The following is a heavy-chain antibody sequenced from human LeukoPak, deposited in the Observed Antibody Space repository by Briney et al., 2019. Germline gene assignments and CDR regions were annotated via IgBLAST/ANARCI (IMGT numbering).Heavy chain of an antibody. D-gene: IGHD2-2*01. Sequence: GSLRLSCAASGFTFSDCYMSWIRQAPGKGLEWVSYISSSGSTIYYADSVKGRFTISRDNAKNSLYLQMNSLRAEDTAVYYCARVRDCSSTSCYPATYYYYYYMDVWGKGTTVTVSS. CDR1: GFTFSDCY. CDR3: ARVRDCSSTSCYPATYYYYYYMDV. J-gene: IGHJ6*03. CDR2: ISSSGSTI. V-gene: IGHV3-11*04.